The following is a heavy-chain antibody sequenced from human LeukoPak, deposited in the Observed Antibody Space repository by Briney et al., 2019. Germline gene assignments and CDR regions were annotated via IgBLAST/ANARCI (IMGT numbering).Heavy chain of an antibody. CDR2: ISYDGSNK. J-gene: IGHJ3*01. V-gene: IGHV3-30*18. Sequence: PGGSLRLSCAASGFTFSSYGMHWVRQAPGKGLEWVAVISYDGSNKYYADSVKGRFTISRDNSKNTLYLQMNSLRAEDTAVYYCAKAPQLWLSIDAFEFWGQGTMVTVSS. CDR3: AKAPQLWLSIDAFEF. CDR1: GFTFSSYG. D-gene: IGHD5-18*01.